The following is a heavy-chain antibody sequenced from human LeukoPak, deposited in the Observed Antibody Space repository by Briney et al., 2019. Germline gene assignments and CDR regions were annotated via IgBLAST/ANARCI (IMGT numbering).Heavy chain of an antibody. J-gene: IGHJ4*02. CDR3: ARVMGDVSRFLEWLSDY. Sequence: GGSLRLSCAASGFTFSSYSMNWVRQATGKGLEWVSSISSSSSYIYYADSLKGRFTISRDNAKKSLYLQMNSLRAEDTAVYYCARVMGDVSRFLEWLSDYWGQGTLVTVSS. CDR1: GFTFSSYS. CDR2: ISSSSSYI. D-gene: IGHD3-3*01. V-gene: IGHV3-21*01.